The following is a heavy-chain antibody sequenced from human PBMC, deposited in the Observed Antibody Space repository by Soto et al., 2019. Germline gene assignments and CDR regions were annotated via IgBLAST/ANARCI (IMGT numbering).Heavy chain of an antibody. CDR2: IKQDGSGK. J-gene: IGHJ4*02. V-gene: IGHV3-7*01. D-gene: IGHD6-19*01. CDR1: GFTFSSYW. Sequence: EVQLVESGGGLVQPGGSLRLSCAASGFTFSSYWMSWVRQAPGKGLEWVANIKQDGSGKYYVDSVKGRFTISRDNAKNSLYLQMNSLRAEDTAVYYCARLSHSSGWYYYFDYWGQGTLVTVSS. CDR3: ARLSHSSGWYYYFDY.